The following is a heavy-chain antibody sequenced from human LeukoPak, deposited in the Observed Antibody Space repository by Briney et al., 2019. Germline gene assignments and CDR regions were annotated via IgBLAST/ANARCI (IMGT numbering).Heavy chain of an antibody. CDR3: ARAGGSARDDAFDI. CDR1: GFTFSSYS. Sequence: GGSLRLSCAASGFTFSSYSMSWVRQAPGKGLEWVSVIYSGGSTYYADSVKGRFTISRDNSKNTLYLQMNSLRAEDTAVYYCARAGGSARDDAFDIWGQGTMVTVSS. CDR2: IYSGGST. D-gene: IGHD3-16*01. J-gene: IGHJ3*02. V-gene: IGHV3-66*01.